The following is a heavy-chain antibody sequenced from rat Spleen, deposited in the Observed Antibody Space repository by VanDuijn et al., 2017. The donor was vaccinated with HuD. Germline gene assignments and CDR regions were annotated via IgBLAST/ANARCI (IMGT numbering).Heavy chain of an antibody. CDR3: SRDRLGAGFDY. J-gene: IGHJ2*01. D-gene: IGHD5-1*01. V-gene: IGHV2S63*01. Sequence: EVQLKESGPGLVQPSQTLSLTCTVSGFSLTDYSVHWVRQPPGKGLEWMGIMWNGGNTASSSVLKSRLNISRDTSKSQIFLKMNTLQIEDTAIYYCSRDRLGAGFDYWGQGVMVTVSS. CDR1: GFSLTDYS. CDR2: MWNGGNT.